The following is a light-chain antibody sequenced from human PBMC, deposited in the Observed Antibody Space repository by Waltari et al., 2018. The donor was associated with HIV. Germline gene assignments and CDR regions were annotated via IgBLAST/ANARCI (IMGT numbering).Light chain of an antibody. V-gene: IGKV4-1*01. Sequence: DIVMTQSPDSLAVSLGERATINCRSSQSLFYTFNSHTYLAWYQQKPGQPPQLLISWAYTRASGVPDRFSGSGSGTAFALSISSLQAEDVAVYYCQQYYTPPITFGQGTKLEIK. CDR2: WAY. J-gene: IGKJ5*01. CDR1: QSLFYTFNSHTY. CDR3: QQYYTPPIT.